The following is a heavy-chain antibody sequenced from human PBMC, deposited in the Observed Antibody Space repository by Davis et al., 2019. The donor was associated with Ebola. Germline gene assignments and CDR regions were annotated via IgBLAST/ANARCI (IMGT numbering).Heavy chain of an antibody. Sequence: GESLKISCAASGFTFSSYTMNWIRQGPGKGLEWVSFISSSSTYISYADSVRGRFTISRDNAKNSLFLQMNSLRAEDTAVYYCVRDEYSGSYSDFDYWGQGTLVTVSS. J-gene: IGHJ4*02. CDR1: GFTFSSYT. V-gene: IGHV3-21*01. CDR3: VRDEYSGSYSDFDY. CDR2: ISSSSTYI. D-gene: IGHD1-26*01.